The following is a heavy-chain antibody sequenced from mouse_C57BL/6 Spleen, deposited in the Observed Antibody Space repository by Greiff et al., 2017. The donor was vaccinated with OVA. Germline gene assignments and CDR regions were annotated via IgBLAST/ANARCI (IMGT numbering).Heavy chain of an antibody. CDR1: GYAFSSSW. V-gene: IGHV1-82*01. CDR2: IYPGDGDT. Sequence: QVQLQQSGAELVKPGASVKISCKASGYAFSSSWMNWVKQRPGKGLEWIGRIYPGDGDTNYNGKFKGKATLTADKSSSTAYMQLSSLTSEDSAVYFCARGSLGGFDYWGQGTTLTVSS. CDR3: ARGSLGGFDY. D-gene: IGHD3-3*01. J-gene: IGHJ2*01.